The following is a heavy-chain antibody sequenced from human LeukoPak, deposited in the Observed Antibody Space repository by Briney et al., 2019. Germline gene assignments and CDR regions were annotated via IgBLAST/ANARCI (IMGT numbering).Heavy chain of an antibody. CDR1: GGAFTSNG. CDR2: IVRIFSTA. Sequence: SVTLSFTCAGGAFTSNGISWVRQPPGPGHERMGGIVRIFSTANYEQKFQGRVTITADKSTSTAYMELSSLRSEDAAVYYCAREVSLCNWFDPWGQGTLVTVSS. D-gene: IGHD2-21*01. CDR3: AREVSLCNWFDP. J-gene: IGHJ5*02. V-gene: IGHV1-69*06.